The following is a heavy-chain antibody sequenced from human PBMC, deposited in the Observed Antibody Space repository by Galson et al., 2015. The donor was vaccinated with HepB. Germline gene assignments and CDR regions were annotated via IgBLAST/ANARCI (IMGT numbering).Heavy chain of an antibody. CDR3: TTDPKGSGWGSLISTGGDY. Sequence: SLRLSCAVSGFTYNNAWMSWVRQAPGKGLEWVGRIESKTDGGTTHYAAPVKGRFTISGDDSKNMLYLQMNGLNTEDTAVYYCTTDPKGSGWGSLISTGGDYWGQGTLVTVSS. J-gene: IGHJ4*02. V-gene: IGHV3-15*04. CDR2: IESKTDGGTT. CDR1: GFTYNNAW. D-gene: IGHD6-25*01.